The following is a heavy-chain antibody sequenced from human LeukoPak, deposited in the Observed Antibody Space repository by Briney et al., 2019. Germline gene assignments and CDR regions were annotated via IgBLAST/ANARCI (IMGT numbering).Heavy chain of an antibody. Sequence: PGGSLRLSCAASGFTFSSYAMSWVRQAPGKGLEWVSAISGSGGSTYYADSVKGRFTISRDNSKNTLYLQMNSLRAEDTAVYCCAKDSSQWIQWVPFDYWGQGTLVTVSS. D-gene: IGHD5-12*01. CDR2: ISGSGGST. CDR3: AKDSSQWIQWVPFDY. CDR1: GFTFSSYA. J-gene: IGHJ4*02. V-gene: IGHV3-23*01.